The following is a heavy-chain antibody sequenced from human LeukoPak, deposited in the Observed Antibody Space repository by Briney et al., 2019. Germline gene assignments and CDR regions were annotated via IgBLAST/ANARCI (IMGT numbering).Heavy chain of an antibody. J-gene: IGHJ4*02. Sequence: GGSLRLSCAASESTLSSYGMAWVRQAPGKGPEWVSAIGHGGTTYYTDPVRGRFTISRDNSKNTLYLQMNSLRGEDTAVYYCAKEMASRRPFDCWGQGTLVTVSS. CDR1: ESTLSSYG. CDR3: AKEMASRRPFDC. V-gene: IGHV3-23*01. CDR2: IGHGGTT. D-gene: IGHD5-24*01.